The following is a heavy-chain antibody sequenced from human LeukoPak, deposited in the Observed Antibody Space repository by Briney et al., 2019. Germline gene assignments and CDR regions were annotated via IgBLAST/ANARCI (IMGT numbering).Heavy chain of an antibody. J-gene: IGHJ4*02. CDR1: GGSISSGSYY. V-gene: IGHV4-61*02. CDR3: ARGPGIAVAPDY. D-gene: IGHD6-19*01. Sequence: PSETLSLTCTVSGGSISSGSYYWSWIRQPAGKGLEWIGRIYTSGSTNYNPSLKSRVTISVDTSKNQFSLRLSSVTAADTAVYYCARGPGIAVAPDYWGQGTLVTVSS. CDR2: IYTSGST.